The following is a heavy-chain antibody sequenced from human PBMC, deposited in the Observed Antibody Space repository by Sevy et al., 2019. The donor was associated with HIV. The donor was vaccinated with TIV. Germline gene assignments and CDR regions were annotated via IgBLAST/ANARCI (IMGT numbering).Heavy chain of an antibody. J-gene: IGHJ4*02. CDR3: ARHAAFYYGSGSYLYYFDY. Sequence: SETLSLTCAVSGYSISNGFYWGWVRQSRGRGLEWIGPIYHNENTDYNPSLKSRVSISVDTSNHQFSLRLSSVTAADTAVYYCARHAAFYYGSGSYLYYFDYWGQGTLVTVSS. D-gene: IGHD3-10*01. CDR2: IYHNENT. CDR1: GYSISNGFY. V-gene: IGHV4-38-2*01.